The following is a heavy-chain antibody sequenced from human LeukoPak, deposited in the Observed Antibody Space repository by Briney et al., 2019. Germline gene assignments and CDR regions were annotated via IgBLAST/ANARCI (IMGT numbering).Heavy chain of an antibody. J-gene: IGHJ2*01. CDR1: GFTFSSYA. CDR2: IAGSNDNT. V-gene: IGHV3-23*01. D-gene: IGHD2/OR15-2a*01. Sequence: PGGSLRLSCAASGFTFSSYAMSWVRQAPGKGLEWVSTIAGSNDNTYYADSVKGRFTLSRDNSRSTLDLQMNSLRAEDTAVYYCARGISTRYWYFDLWGRGTLATVSS. CDR3: ARGISTRYWYFDL.